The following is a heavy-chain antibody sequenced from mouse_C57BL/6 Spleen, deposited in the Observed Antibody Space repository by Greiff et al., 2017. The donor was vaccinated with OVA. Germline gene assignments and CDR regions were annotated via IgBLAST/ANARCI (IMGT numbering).Heavy chain of an antibody. J-gene: IGHJ4*01. CDR2: IFPGSGST. V-gene: IGHV1-75*01. CDR3: ARGGYYGSRNYAMDY. CDR1: GYTFTDYY. Sequence: GPELVKPGASVKISCKASGYTFTDYYINWVKQRPGQGLEWIGWIFPGSGSTYYNEKFKGKATLTVDKSTSTAYMLLSSLTSEDSAVYFCARGGYYGSRNYAMDYWGQGTSVTVSS. D-gene: IGHD1-1*01.